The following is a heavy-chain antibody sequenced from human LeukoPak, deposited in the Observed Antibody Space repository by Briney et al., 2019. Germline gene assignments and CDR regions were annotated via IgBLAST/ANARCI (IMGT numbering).Heavy chain of an antibody. V-gene: IGHV4-4*07. Sequence: SETLSLTCSVSGGSTSDFYWNWSRQPAGKGLEWIGRIYSNGGTSYNPALRSRVAMSIDTSKHQFSLKLSSVTAADTAVYFCARDRYDNSHTDYFCYYMDVWGKGTTVTVSS. CDR3: ARDRYDNSHTDYFCYYMDV. D-gene: IGHD2-2*01. CDR1: GGSTSDFY. CDR2: IYSNGGT. J-gene: IGHJ6*03.